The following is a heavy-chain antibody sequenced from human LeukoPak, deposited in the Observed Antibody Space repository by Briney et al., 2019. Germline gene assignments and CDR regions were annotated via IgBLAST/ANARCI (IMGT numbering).Heavy chain of an antibody. Sequence: ASVTVSSTASVYTLTTHYMHSVRQAPGQGLEWMGIINPDGGGTTYAQKFQGRVTTTRDTSTSTVYMELSSLRSEDTAMYYCARGGQALWFEVGDYWGQGTLVTVSS. J-gene: IGHJ4*02. CDR2: INPDGGGT. CDR3: ARGGQALWFEVGDY. D-gene: IGHD3-10*01. CDR1: VYTLTTHY. V-gene: IGHV1-46*01.